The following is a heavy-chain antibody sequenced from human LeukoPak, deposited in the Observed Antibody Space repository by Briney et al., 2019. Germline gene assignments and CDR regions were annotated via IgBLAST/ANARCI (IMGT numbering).Heavy chain of an antibody. CDR3: ARYCSGGSCTGGFDP. CDR1: GYTXXXYY. CDR2: INPNSGGT. D-gene: IGHD2-15*01. V-gene: IGHV1-2*02. J-gene: IGHJ5*02. Sequence: GYTXXXYYMHWVRQAPGQGLEGMGWINPNSGGTNYAQKFQGRVTITRDSSNSTAYMELSRLRSDDTAVYYCARYCSGGSCTGGFDPWGQGTLVTVSS.